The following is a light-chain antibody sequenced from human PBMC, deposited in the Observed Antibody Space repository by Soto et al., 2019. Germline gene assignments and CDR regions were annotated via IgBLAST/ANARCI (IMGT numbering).Light chain of an antibody. CDR1: SSDVGGYNY. CDR3: SSYIKTTTHYV. CDR2: EVT. J-gene: IGLJ1*01. Sequence: QSVLTQPPSASGSPGQSVTISCTGTSSDVGGYNYVSWYQQHPGKAPKLMIYEVTKRPSGVPDRFSGSKSGNTASLTVSGLQAEDEADYFCSSYIKTTTHYVFGSGTKVTVL. V-gene: IGLV2-8*01.